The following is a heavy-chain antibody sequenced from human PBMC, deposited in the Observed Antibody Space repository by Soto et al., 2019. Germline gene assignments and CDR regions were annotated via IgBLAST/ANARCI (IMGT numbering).Heavy chain of an antibody. CDR2: IYPGDSDT. Sequence: PGESLKISCKGSGYCFTSYWIGWVRPMPGKGLEWMGSIYPGDSDTRYSPSFQGKVTISADKSISTAYLQWSSLKAADTAMYYCARHSGSSSSYYYYYYGMDVWGQGTTVTVSS. CDR1: GYCFTSYW. J-gene: IGHJ6*02. CDR3: ARHSGSSSSYYYYYYGMDV. D-gene: IGHD6-6*01. V-gene: IGHV5-51*01.